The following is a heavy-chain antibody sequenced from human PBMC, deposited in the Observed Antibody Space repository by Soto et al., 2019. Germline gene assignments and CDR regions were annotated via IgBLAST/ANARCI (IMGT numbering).Heavy chain of an antibody. V-gene: IGHV1-18*01. CDR1: GYTFTYYH. J-gene: IGHJ6*04. CDR2: ISAYNGNT. CDR3: ARHVLFCSSPSHCASGMAV. D-gene: IGHD2-2*01. Sequence: GASVKVSCKASGYTFTYYHISWVRQAPGQGLEWMGWISAYNGNTNYAQKLQGRVTMTTDTSTSTAYMELRSLRSDDTAVYYCARHVLFCSSPSHCASGMAVGGKGTAVTVP.